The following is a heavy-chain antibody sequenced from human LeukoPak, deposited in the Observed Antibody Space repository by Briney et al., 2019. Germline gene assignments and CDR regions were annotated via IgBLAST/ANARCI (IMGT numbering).Heavy chain of an antibody. J-gene: IGHJ4*02. CDR1: GGTFSSYA. Sequence: ASVKVSCKASGGTFSSYATSWVRQAPGRGLEWMGWINAGNGNTKYSQKFQGRVTITRDTSASTAYMELSSLRSEDTAVYYCARGELLPPYFDYWGQGTLVTVSS. CDR2: INAGNGNT. CDR3: ARGELLPPYFDY. D-gene: IGHD1-26*01. V-gene: IGHV1-3*01.